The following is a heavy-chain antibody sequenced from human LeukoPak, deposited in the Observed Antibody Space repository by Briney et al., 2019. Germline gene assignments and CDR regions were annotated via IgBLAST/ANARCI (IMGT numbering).Heavy chain of an antibody. CDR1: GFTFDDYA. J-gene: IGHJ4*02. Sequence: PGGSLRLSCAASGFTFDDYAMHWVRQAPGKGLEWVSGISWNSGSIGYADSVKGRFTISRDNAKNSLYLQMNSLRAEDTALYYCAKDPLDSSGGYFDYWGQGTLVTVSS. D-gene: IGHD3-22*01. CDR3: AKDPLDSSGGYFDY. V-gene: IGHV3-9*01. CDR2: ISWNSGSI.